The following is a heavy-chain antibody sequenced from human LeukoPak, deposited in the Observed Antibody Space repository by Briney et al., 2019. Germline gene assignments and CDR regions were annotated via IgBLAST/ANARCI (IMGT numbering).Heavy chain of an antibody. Sequence: ASVKVSCKASGYTFTGYYMHWVRQAPGQGLEWMGWINPNSGGTNYAQKFQGRVTMTRDTSISTAYMELSRLRSEDTAVYYCGTGMFREPLNDYWGPGTLVTVSS. CDR3: GTGMFREPLNDY. D-gene: IGHD3-10*02. CDR1: GYTFTGYY. V-gene: IGHV1-2*02. J-gene: IGHJ4*02. CDR2: INPNSGGT.